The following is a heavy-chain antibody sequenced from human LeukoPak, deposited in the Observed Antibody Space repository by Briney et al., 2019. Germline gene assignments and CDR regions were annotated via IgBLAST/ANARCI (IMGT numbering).Heavy chain of an antibody. CDR1: GGSISSSSYY. D-gene: IGHD3-10*01. CDR2: IYYSGST. CDR3: ARGRLLWFGELNFDY. J-gene: IGHJ4*02. Sequence: SETLSLTCTVSGGSISSSSYYWGWIRQPPGKGLEWIGSIYYSGSTYYNPSLKSRVTVSVDTSKNQFSLKLSSVTAADTAVYYCARGRLLWFGELNFDYWGQGTLVTVSS. V-gene: IGHV4-39*01.